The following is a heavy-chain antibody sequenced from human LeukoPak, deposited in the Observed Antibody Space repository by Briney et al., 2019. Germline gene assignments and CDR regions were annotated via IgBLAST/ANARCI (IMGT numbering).Heavy chain of an antibody. CDR1: RFSFSSYA. V-gene: IGHV3-21*01. Sequence: GGSLRLSCAASRFSFSSYAMNWVRQAPGKGLEWVSSIDGSSSHIYYADSVKGRFTISRDNTKSSLYLQMNSLRVEDMAVYYCARGYCGGDCYGDWGQGTLVTVSS. CDR3: ARGYCGGDCYGD. J-gene: IGHJ1*01. CDR2: IDGSSSHI. D-gene: IGHD2-21*02.